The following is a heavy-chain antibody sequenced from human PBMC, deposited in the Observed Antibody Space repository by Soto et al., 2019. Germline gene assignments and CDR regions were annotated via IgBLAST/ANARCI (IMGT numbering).Heavy chain of an antibody. CDR3: ARDPHTRGTVIVVFRGHGFDY. CDR2: ISYDGSNK. V-gene: IGHV3-30*03. CDR1: GFAFSSYT. Sequence: QVQLVESGGGVVQPGKALRLSCEAFGFAFSSYTIHWVRQAPGKGLEWVAVISYDGSNKYYADSVKGRFTISRDNSKNTLYLQMNSLRAEDTAVYYCARDPHTRGTVIVVFRGHGFDYWGQGTLVTVSS. J-gene: IGHJ4*02. D-gene: IGHD3-22*01.